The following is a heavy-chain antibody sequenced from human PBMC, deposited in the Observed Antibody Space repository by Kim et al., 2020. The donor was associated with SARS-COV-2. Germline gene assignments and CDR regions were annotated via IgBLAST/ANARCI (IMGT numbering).Heavy chain of an antibody. D-gene: IGHD6-13*01. Sequence: GGSLRLSCVASGFTFSSYGMHWVRQAPGKGLEWVAVISYDGSNKYYADSVKGRFTISRDNSKNTLYLQMNSLRAEDTAVYYCARDLVIAAAHPWGQGTLVTVSS. V-gene: IGHV3-33*05. J-gene: IGHJ5*02. CDR3: ARDLVIAAAHP. CDR2: ISYDGSNK. CDR1: GFTFSSYG.